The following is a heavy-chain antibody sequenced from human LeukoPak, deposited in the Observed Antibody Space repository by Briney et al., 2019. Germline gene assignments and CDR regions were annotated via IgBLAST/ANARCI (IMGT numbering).Heavy chain of an antibody. J-gene: IGHJ4*02. V-gene: IGHV3-53*01. CDR2: ILTGDNT. D-gene: IGHD3-9*01. CDR1: GLTVRSKY. Sequence: PGGSLRLSCAASGLTVRSKYMSWVRRAPGKGPEWVSVILTGDNTYYSDSVRGRFSISRDHSRNTLYLQMNNLRAEDTAVYYCATELRYVGGYFDYWGQGTLVTVSS. CDR3: ATELRYVGGYFDY.